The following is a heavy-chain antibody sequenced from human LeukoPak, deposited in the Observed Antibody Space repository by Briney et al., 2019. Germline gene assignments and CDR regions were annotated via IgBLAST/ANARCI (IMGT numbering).Heavy chain of an antibody. CDR3: ARAVSRSFDY. V-gene: IGHV3-53*04. CDR1: VFTVSINY. Sequence: GGSLRLSCAASVFTVSINYMSWVRQAPGKGLEWVSVIYSGGTTYYADSVKGRFTISRHNSNNTLYLQMNSLRAEDTAVYYCARAVSRSFDYWGQGTLVTVSS. J-gene: IGHJ4*02. CDR2: IYSGGTT.